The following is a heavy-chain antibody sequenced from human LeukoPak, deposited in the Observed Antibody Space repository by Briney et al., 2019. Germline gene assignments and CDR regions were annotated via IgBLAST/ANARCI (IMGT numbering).Heavy chain of an antibody. J-gene: IGHJ4*02. CDR1: GGSISSYY. V-gene: IGHV4-59*01. D-gene: IGHD6-13*01. CDR3: ARFIAAAGFDY. CDR2: IYYSGST. Sequence: PSETLSLTCTVSGGSISSYYWSWIRQPPGKGLEWIGYIYYSGSTNYNPSLKSRVTISVDTSKNQFSLKLSSVTAADTAVYYCARFIAAAGFDYWGQGTLVTVSP.